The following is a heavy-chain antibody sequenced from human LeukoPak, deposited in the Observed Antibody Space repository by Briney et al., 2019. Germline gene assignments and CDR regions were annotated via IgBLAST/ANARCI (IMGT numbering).Heavy chain of an antibody. J-gene: IGHJ3*02. CDR3: ARVTGASPFDAFDI. V-gene: IGHV1-69*13. D-gene: IGHD7-27*01. Sequence: SVKVSCKASGGTFSSYAISWVRQAPGQGLEWMGGIIPIFGTANYAQKFQGRVTITADESTSTAYMELSSLRSEDTAVYYCARVTGASPFDAFDIWGEGTMATVSS. CDR1: GGTFSSYA. CDR2: IIPIFGTA.